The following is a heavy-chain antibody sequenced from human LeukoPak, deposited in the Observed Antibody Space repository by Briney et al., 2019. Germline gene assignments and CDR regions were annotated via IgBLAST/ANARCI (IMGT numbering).Heavy chain of an antibody. V-gene: IGHV3-53*05. J-gene: IGHJ5*02. Sequence: GGSLRLSCAVSGFRDRDYYMSGVRPAPGKGLEWVGLIRDSGEAFYADFVRGRFAISRDESENTLYLQMNSLRVEDTVVYFCARDRAARQDWVEFDHWGEGTPVIVSS. CDR3: ARDRAARQDWVEFDH. D-gene: IGHD3/OR15-3a*01. CDR2: IRDSGEA. CDR1: GFRDRDYY.